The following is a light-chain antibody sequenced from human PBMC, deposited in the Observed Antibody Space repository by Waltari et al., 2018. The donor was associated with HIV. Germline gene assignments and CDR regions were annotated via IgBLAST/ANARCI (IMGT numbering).Light chain of an antibody. CDR3: STHTGNDTLA. CDR2: RVT. J-gene: IGLJ2*01. V-gene: IGLV2-14*03. Sequence: QSALTQPASVSGSPGQSVTTSCPGTTSAFGPYNFVPWYQQHPANVPKVIIYRVTSRPSGVPPRFSGSKSGNTASLTISGLRAEDEALYYCSTHTGNDTLAFGGGTKLTVL. CDR1: TSAFGPYNF.